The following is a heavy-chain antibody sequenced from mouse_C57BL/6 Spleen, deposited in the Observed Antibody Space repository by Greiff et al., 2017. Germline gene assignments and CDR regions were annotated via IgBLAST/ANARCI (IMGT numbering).Heavy chain of an antibody. V-gene: IGHV1-64*01. CDR3: ARSTITTVVNY. Sequence: QVQLQQPGAELVKPGASVKLSCKASGYTFTSYWMHWVKQRPGQGLEWIGMIHPNSGSTNYNEKFKSKATLTVDKSSSPAYMQLSSLTSEDSAVYYCARSTITTVVNYWGQGTTLTVSS. CDR1: GYTFTSYW. D-gene: IGHD1-1*01. J-gene: IGHJ2*01. CDR2: IHPNSGST.